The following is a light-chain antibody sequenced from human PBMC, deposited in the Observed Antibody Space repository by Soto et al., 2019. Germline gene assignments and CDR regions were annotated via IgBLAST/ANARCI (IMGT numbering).Light chain of an antibody. Sequence: QSALTQPPSVSGSPGQSVTISCTGTSSDVGAYNYVSWYQQHPGKAPKLIIYEVTKRPSGVADRFSGSKSGNTASLTISGLQTEDEADYYCGSNAGSTNDVFGTGTKLTVL. J-gene: IGLJ1*01. CDR3: GSNAGSTNDV. V-gene: IGLV2-8*01. CDR1: SSDVGAYNY. CDR2: EVT.